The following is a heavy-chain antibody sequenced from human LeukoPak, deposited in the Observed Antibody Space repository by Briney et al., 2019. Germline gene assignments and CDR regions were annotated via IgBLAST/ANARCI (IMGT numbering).Heavy chain of an antibody. CDR2: IFSDASST. Sequence: PGVSLTLSCAASGFTFSSYCMHWVRQAPGKGLVWVSRIFSDASSTNYADSVKGRFTISRDNPKNTLYLQMNSLRADDTAVYYCARVLPNSGRYFDYWGQGTLVTVSS. V-gene: IGHV3-74*01. D-gene: IGHD6-19*01. CDR1: GFTFSSYC. J-gene: IGHJ4*02. CDR3: ARVLPNSGRYFDY.